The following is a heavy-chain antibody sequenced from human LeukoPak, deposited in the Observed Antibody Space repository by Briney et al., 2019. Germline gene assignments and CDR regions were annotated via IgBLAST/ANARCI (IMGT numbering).Heavy chain of an antibody. CDR1: GFPFSSYW. V-gene: IGHV3-7*03. CDR2: IRHDGSET. D-gene: IGHD4-17*01. Sequence: PGGSLRLSCAASGFPFSSYWMSWVRQAPGKGLEWVANIRHDGSETYYVDSLRGRFTISRDNAKNLVYLQMSSLRVEDTAVYYCATHMTTVTTPFDYWGQGTLVTVSS. J-gene: IGHJ4*02. CDR3: ATHMTTVTTPFDY.